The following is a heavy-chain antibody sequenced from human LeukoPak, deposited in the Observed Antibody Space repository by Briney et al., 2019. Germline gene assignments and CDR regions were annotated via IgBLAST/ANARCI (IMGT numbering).Heavy chain of an antibody. CDR1: GGSISSSSYY. V-gene: IGHV4-39*01. CDR3: ARRPRIYYGSGTYYGYYFDY. Sequence: PSETLSLTRTVSGGSISSSSYYWGWIRQPPGKGLEWIGSIYYSGSTYYNPSLKSRVSISVDTSKNQFSLNLSSVTAADTAVYYCARRPRIYYGSGTYYGYYFDYWGQGTLVTVSS. J-gene: IGHJ4*02. CDR2: IYYSGST. D-gene: IGHD3-10*01.